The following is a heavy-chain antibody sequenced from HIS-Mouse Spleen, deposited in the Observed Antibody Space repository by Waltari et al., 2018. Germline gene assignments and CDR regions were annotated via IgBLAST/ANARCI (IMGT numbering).Heavy chain of an antibody. J-gene: IGHJ4*02. Sequence: QVQLVESGGGVVQPGRSLRLSCAASGFTFSTYGMHRVRQAPGKGLEWVAVISYDGSNKYYADSVKGRFTISRDNSKNTLYLQMNSLRAEDTAVYYCAKAGYSSSWGFDYWGQGTLVTVSS. CDR3: AKAGYSSSWGFDY. D-gene: IGHD6-13*01. V-gene: IGHV3-30*18. CDR2: ISYDGSNK. CDR1: GFTFSTYG.